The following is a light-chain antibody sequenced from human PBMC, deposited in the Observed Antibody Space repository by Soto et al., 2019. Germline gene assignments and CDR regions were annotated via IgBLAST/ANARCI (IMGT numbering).Light chain of an antibody. CDR3: CSFADFTYV. CDR1: SSDIGSYDL. CDR2: EVT. Sequence: LAQPASVSGSPGQSITISCTGTSSDIGSYDLVSWYQQHPGTAPKLIIYEVTKRPSGVSTRFSGSKSGNTASLTISGLQAVDEADYSCCSFADFTYVFGTGTKVTVL. V-gene: IGLV2-23*02. J-gene: IGLJ1*01.